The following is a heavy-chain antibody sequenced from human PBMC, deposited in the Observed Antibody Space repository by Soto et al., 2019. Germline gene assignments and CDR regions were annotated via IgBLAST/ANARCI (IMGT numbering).Heavy chain of an antibody. V-gene: IGHV6-1*01. CDR2: TYYRSKWYN. J-gene: IGHJ4*02. CDR1: GDSVSGNSAA. D-gene: IGHD3-16*01. CDR3: AREFPYDERSDSYFDY. Sequence: RSQTLSVTCAISGDSVSGNSAAWNWIRQSPSRGLEWLGRTYYRSKWYNDYAVSVKGRITVTPDTSKNQFSLHLNSVTPEDTAVYYCAREFPYDERSDSYFDYWSQGARVTVSS.